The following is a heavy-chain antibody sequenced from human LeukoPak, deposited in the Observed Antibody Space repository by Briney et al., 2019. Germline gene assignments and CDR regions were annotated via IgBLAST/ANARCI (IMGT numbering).Heavy chain of an antibody. Sequence: GGSLRLSCAASGFNVSNNYMNWVRQAPGKGLEWVSVIFSSGPTYYADSVKGRFTISRDTSKNALYLQMNSLRAEDTAVYYCAISGLGFGEFRGLDYWGQGTLVTVSA. CDR3: AISGLGFGEFRGLDY. V-gene: IGHV3-53*01. J-gene: IGHJ4*02. D-gene: IGHD3-10*01. CDR2: IFSSGPT. CDR1: GFNVSNNY.